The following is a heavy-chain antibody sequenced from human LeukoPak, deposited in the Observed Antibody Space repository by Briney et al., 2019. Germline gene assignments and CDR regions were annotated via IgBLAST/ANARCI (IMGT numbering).Heavy chain of an antibody. Sequence: SQTLSLTCAISGDSVSSNSAARNWIRQSPSRGLEWLGRTYYRSKWYNDYAVSVKSRITINPDTSKNQFSLQLNSVTPEGTAVYYCAREYNWNDGNWFDPWGQGTLVTVSS. D-gene: IGHD1-1*01. CDR1: GDSVSSNSAA. CDR3: AREYNWNDGNWFDP. CDR2: TYYRSKWYN. V-gene: IGHV6-1*01. J-gene: IGHJ5*02.